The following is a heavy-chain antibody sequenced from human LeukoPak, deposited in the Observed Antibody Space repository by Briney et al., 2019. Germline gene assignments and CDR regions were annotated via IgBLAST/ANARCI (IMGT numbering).Heavy chain of an antibody. CDR2: ISSSGSNV. V-gene: IGHV3-48*04. CDR1: GFTFSSYA. D-gene: IGHD5-24*01. CDR3: ARYNYGRGDY. J-gene: IGHJ4*02. Sequence: GGSLRLSCAASGFTFSSYAMTWIRQAPGKGLEWVSYISSSGSNVYYVDSVQGRFTISRDNAKNSLYLQMNSLGAEDTAVYYCARYNYGRGDYWGQGTLVTVSS.